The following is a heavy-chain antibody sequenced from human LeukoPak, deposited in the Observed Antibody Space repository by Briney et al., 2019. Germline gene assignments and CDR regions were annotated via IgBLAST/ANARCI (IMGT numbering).Heavy chain of an antibody. CDR2: INHSGST. D-gene: IGHD1-26*01. CDR3: AGGSYYHY. CDR1: GGSFSGYY. Sequence: PSETLSLTCAVYGGSFSGYYWSWIRQPPGKGLEWIGEINHSGSTNYNPSLRSRVTISVDTSKNQFSLKLSSVTAADTAVYYCAGGSYYHYWGQGTLVTVSS. J-gene: IGHJ4*02. V-gene: IGHV4-34*01.